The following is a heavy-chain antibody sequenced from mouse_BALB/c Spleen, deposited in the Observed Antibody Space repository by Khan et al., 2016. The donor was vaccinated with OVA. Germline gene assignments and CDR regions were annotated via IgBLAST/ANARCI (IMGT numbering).Heavy chain of an antibody. Sequence: EVELVESGGGLVQPGGSRKLSCPASGFTFSSFGMHWVRQAPEKGLEWVAYINSGSSTIFYADPVKGRFTTSRDNPKNTLLLQMTSLRSEGTAMYYCARGNWAYWGQGTTLTVSS. D-gene: IGHD4-1*01. CDR3: ARGNWAY. J-gene: IGHJ2*01. CDR2: INSGSSTI. V-gene: IGHV5-17*02. CDR1: GFTFSSFG.